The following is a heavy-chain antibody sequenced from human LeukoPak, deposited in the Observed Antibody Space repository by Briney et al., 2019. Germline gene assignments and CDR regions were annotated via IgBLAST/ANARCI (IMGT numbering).Heavy chain of an antibody. CDR3: ARPSVGAGDY. J-gene: IGHJ4*02. CDR2: IRGKANNHAT. V-gene: IGHV3-73*01. D-gene: IGHD3-10*01. Sequence: GGSLRLSCAASGFAFSVSAIHWVRQASGEGLECVVRIRGKANNHATAYATSLKGRFTISRDDSKNTAYLQMNSLKSEDTAVYYCARPSVGAGDYWGQGTLVTVSS. CDR1: GFAFSVSA.